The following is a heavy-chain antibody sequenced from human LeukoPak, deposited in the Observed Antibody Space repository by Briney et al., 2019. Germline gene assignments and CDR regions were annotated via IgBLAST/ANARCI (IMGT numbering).Heavy chain of an antibody. CDR2: ISSSGSTI. CDR3: ARVGARSWAYYMDV. CDR1: GFTFSSYG. V-gene: IGHV3-48*04. Sequence: GGSLRLSCAASGFTFSSYGMNWVRQAPGKGLEWVSYISSSGSTIYYADSVKGRFTISRDNAKNSLYLQMNSLRAEDTAVYYCARVGARSWAYYMDVWGKGTTVTISS. D-gene: IGHD1-26*01. J-gene: IGHJ6*03.